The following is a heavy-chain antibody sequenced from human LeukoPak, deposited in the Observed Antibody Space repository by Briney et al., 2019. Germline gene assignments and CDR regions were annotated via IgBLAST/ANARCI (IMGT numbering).Heavy chain of an antibody. Sequence: GGSLRLSCVTSGFTFSSYGMHWVRQAPGKGLEWVAFIRYDGSNKYYADSVKGRFTISRDNSKNTLYLQMNSLRAEDTAVYYCAKDGGVGWLRFMVYWGQGTLVTVSS. V-gene: IGHV3-30*02. CDR1: GFTFSSYG. J-gene: IGHJ4*02. CDR2: IRYDGSNK. CDR3: AKDGGVGWLRFMVY. D-gene: IGHD5-12*01.